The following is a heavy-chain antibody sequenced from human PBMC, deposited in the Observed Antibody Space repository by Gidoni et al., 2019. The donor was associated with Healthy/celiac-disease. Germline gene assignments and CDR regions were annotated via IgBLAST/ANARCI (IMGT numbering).Heavy chain of an antibody. Sequence: VQLQESRPGLVKPSETLSLTCTVHGYSISSGYSWGWIRQPPGKGLEWIGSIYHSGSTYYNPSLKSRVTISVDTSKNQFSLKLSSVTAADTAVYYCARDSGSSDYWGQGTLVTVSS. D-gene: IGHD1-26*01. V-gene: IGHV4-38-2*02. CDR1: GYSISSGYS. J-gene: IGHJ4*02. CDR2: IYHSGST. CDR3: ARDSGSSDY.